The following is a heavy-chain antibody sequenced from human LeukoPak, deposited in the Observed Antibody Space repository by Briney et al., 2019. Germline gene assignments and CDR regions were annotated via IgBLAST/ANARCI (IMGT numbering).Heavy chain of an antibody. CDR2: IYYSGST. Sequence: SETLSLTCAVSGGSISGGAYSWSWIRKPPGKGLEWIGYIYYSGSTNYNPSLKSRLTISVDTSKNQFSLKLSSATAADTAVYYCARGQYGDYLDYWGQGTLVTVSS. CDR3: ARGQYGDYLDY. D-gene: IGHD4-17*01. CDR1: GGSISGGAYS. V-gene: IGHV4-30-4*07. J-gene: IGHJ4*02.